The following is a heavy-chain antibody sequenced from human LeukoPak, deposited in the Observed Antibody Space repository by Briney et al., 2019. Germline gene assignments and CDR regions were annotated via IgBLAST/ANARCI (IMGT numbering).Heavy chain of an antibody. D-gene: IGHD3-3*01. V-gene: IGHV3-23*01. Sequence: PGGSLRLSRAASGFTFSSYAMSWVRQAPGKGLEWVSTITGSGGGTYYADSVKGRFTISRDNSRNTLYLQMNSLRAEDTAVYYCAKVFSGTIFGVVTTTDYWGQGTLVTVSS. CDR1: GFTFSSYA. J-gene: IGHJ4*02. CDR3: AKVFSGTIFGVVTTTDY. CDR2: ITGSGGGT.